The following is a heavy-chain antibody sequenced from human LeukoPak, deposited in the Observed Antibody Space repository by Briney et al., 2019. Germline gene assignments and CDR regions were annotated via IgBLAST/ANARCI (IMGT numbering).Heavy chain of an antibody. D-gene: IGHD2-21*02. CDR1: GFTFNRCW. CDR2: INPDGRDT. J-gene: IGHJ1*01. CDR3: TSWGDTTAEYFQR. V-gene: IGHV3-7*01. Sequence: GGSLRLSCVVSGFTFNRCWMNWVRPAPGKGLEGVAHINPDGRDTYYVDSVKGRFTISRDNAQNSMYLQMNSLRVEDTAVYYCTSWGDTTAEYFQRWGQGTLVTVSS.